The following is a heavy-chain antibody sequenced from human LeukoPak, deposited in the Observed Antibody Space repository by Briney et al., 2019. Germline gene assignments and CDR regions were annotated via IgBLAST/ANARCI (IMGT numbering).Heavy chain of an antibody. J-gene: IGHJ4*02. CDR3: AKQLGYCSDGSCYFPY. CDR2: ISNNGGYT. D-gene: IGHD2-15*01. Sequence: GGSLRLSCAASGFTFYKFVMTWVRQAPGKGLEWVSAISNNGGYTYYADSVQGRFTISRDNSKSTLCLQMNSLRAEDTAVYYCAKQLGYCSDGSCYFPYWGQGTLVTVSS. CDR1: GFTFYKFV. V-gene: IGHV3-23*01.